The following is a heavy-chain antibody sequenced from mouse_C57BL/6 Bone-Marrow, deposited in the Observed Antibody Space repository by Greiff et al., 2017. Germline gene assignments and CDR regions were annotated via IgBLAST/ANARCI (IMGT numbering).Heavy chain of an antibody. V-gene: IGHV1-64*01. CDR1: GYTFTSYW. J-gene: IGHJ2*01. Sequence: VQLQQPGAELVKPGASVKLSCKASGYTFTSYWMHWVKQRPGQGLEWIGMIHPNSGSTNYNEKFKSKATLTVAKSSSTAYMQISSLTSEDSAVYYCARPHYYGSSYLYYFDYWGQGTTLTVSS. CDR3: ARPHYYGSSYLYYFDY. CDR2: IHPNSGST. D-gene: IGHD1-1*01.